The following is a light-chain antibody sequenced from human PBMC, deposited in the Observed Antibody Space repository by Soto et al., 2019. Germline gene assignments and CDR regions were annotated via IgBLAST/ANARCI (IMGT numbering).Light chain of an antibody. J-gene: IGKJ4*01. Sequence: EVVMTQSPATLSVSPGERATLSCRASQTVRDNLGWYQQKPGQPPRLLIYGATTRATGNPARFSGSGSGTEFNLTISSLQSEDFAVYYCQQYNNWPLTFGGGTKVEIK. CDR3: QQYNNWPLT. CDR2: GAT. CDR1: QTVRDN. V-gene: IGKV3D-15*01.